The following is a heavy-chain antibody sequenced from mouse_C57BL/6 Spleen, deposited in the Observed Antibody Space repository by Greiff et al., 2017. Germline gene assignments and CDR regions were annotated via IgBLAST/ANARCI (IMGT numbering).Heavy chain of an antibody. CDR1: GFTFSSYT. V-gene: IGHV5-9*01. CDR3: ARLVTTSFDY. D-gene: IGHD2-2*01. J-gene: IGHJ2*01. CDR2: ISGGGGNT. Sequence: EVKLVESGGGLVKPGGSLKLSCAASGFTFSSYTMSWVRQTPAKRLEGVATISGGGGNTYYPDSVKGRFTISRDNAKNTLYLQMSSLRSEDTAWYYCARLVTTSFDYWCQGTTLTVSS.